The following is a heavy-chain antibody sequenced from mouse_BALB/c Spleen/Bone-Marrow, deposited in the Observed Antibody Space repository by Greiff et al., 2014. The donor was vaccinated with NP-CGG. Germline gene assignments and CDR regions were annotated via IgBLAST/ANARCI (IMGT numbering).Heavy chain of an antibody. D-gene: IGHD1-1*01. Sequence: EVQVVESGGDLVKPGGSLKLSCAASGFTFSNYGMSWVRQTPDERLEWVATISSGGSYTYYPDSLKGRFTISRDNAKNTLYLQMSSLKSEDTAMYYCASPHYYNSSPWWYFDVWGAGTTVTVSS. CDR1: GFTFSNYG. J-gene: IGHJ1*01. CDR2: ISSGGSYT. V-gene: IGHV5-6*01. CDR3: ASPHYYNSSPWWYFDV.